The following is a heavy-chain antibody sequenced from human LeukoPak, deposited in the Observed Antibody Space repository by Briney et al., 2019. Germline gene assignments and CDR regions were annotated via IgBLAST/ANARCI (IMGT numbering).Heavy chain of an antibody. D-gene: IGHD2-21*02. Sequence: APVKVSCKASGYTFTGYYMHWVRQAPGQGLEWMGWINPNSGGTNYAQKFQGRVTMTRDTSISTAYMELSRLRSDDTAVYYCASTCGGDCSDSFDYWGQGALVTVSS. J-gene: IGHJ4*02. CDR2: INPNSGGT. CDR1: GYTFTGYY. CDR3: ASTCGGDCSDSFDY. V-gene: IGHV1-2*02.